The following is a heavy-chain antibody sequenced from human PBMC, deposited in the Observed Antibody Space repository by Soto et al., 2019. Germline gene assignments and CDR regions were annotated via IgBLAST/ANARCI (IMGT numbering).Heavy chain of an antibody. CDR2: ISGSGGST. Sequence: GGSLRLSCAASGFTFSSYAMSWVRQAPGKGLEWVSAISGSGGSTYYADSVKGRFTISRDNSKNTLYLQMNSLRAEDTAVYYCAKVLGRGPDVLRFLEWLFPCDYWGQGTLVTVSS. V-gene: IGHV3-23*01. CDR3: AKVLGRGPDVLRFLEWLFPCDY. CDR1: GFTFSSYA. J-gene: IGHJ4*02. D-gene: IGHD3-3*01.